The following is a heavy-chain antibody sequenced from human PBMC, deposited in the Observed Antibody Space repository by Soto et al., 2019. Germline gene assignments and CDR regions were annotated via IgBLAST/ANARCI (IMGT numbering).Heavy chain of an antibody. CDR1: GGTFSSYT. CDR2: IIPILGIA. J-gene: IGHJ2*01. V-gene: IGHV1-69*02. D-gene: IGHD6-6*01. Sequence: QVQLVQSGAEVKKPGSSVKVSCKASGGTFSSYTISWVRQAPGQGLEWMGRIIPILGIANYAQKFQGRVTITADKSRSPAYLELSSLRSEDTGVYYWAASIAARGYWYFDLWGRGTLVTVSS. CDR3: AASIAARGYWYFDL.